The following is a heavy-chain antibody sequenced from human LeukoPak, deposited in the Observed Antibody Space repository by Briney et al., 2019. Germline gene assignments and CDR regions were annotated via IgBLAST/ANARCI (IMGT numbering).Heavy chain of an antibody. Sequence: ASVKVSCKASGYTFTSYYMHWVRQAPGQGLEWMGWISAYNGNTNYAQKLQGRVTMTTDTSTSTAYMELRSLRSDDTAVYYCARDYRRGSYYNYWGQGTLVTVSS. CDR3: ARDYRRGSYYNY. D-gene: IGHD3-16*01. CDR1: GYTFTSYY. V-gene: IGHV1-18*04. J-gene: IGHJ4*02. CDR2: ISAYNGNT.